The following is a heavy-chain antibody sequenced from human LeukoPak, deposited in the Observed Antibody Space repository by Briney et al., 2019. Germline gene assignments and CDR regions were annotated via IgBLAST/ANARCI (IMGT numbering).Heavy chain of an antibody. V-gene: IGHV4-31*03. CDR1: GGSINSGGYY. CDR3: ARRETAAGLFDY. CDR2: IYYSGGT. J-gene: IGHJ4*02. Sequence: SQTLSLTCTVSGGSINSGGYYWSWIRQHPGRGLKWIGYIYYSGGTYYNPSIRSRATISQDTSKNQFSLKLSSVTAADTAVYYCARRETAAGLFDYWGQGTLVTVSS. D-gene: IGHD6-13*01.